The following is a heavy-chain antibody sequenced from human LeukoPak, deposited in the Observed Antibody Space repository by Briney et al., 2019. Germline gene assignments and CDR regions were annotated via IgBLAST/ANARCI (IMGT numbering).Heavy chain of an antibody. D-gene: IGHD6-19*01. CDR2: INHSGST. Sequence: SETLSLTCAVYGGSFSGYYWSWIRQPPGKGLEWIGEINHSGSTNYNPSLKSRVTISVDTSKNQFSLKLSSVTAADTAVYYCARQARIAVAGKGFIDYWGQGTLVTVSS. CDR3: ARQARIAVAGKGFIDY. V-gene: IGHV4-34*01. J-gene: IGHJ4*02. CDR1: GGSFSGYY.